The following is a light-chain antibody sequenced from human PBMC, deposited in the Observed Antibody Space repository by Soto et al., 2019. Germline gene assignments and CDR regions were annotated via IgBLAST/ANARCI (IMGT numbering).Light chain of an antibody. Sequence: DIQMTQSPSTLSASVGDRVTITCRASQSISSWLAWYQQKPGKAPKLLIYKASSLESGVPSRFSGSGSGTEFTLTIGSLQHDDFATYYCQQYNSYPYTFGQGTKLEIK. V-gene: IGKV1-5*03. CDR2: KAS. J-gene: IGKJ2*01. CDR3: QQYNSYPYT. CDR1: QSISSW.